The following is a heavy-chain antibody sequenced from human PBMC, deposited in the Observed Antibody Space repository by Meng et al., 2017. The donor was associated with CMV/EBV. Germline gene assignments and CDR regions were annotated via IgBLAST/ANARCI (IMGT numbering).Heavy chain of an antibody. V-gene: IGHV3-21*01. Sequence: GESLKISCAASGFTFSSYSMNWVRQAPGKGLEWVSSISSSSSYIYYADSVKGRFTISRDNAKNSLYLQMNSLRAEDTAVYYCARAGWNASYCSSTSCTNWFDPWGQGTLVTVSS. D-gene: IGHD2-2*01. J-gene: IGHJ5*02. CDR3: ARAGWNASYCSSTSCTNWFDP. CDR1: GFTFSSYS. CDR2: ISSSSSYI.